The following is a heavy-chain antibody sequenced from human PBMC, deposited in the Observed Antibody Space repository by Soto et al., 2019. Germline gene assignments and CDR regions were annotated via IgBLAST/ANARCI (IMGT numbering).Heavy chain of an antibody. CDR3: VRRGSSSWYYYYGMDV. D-gene: IGHD6-13*01. J-gene: IGHJ6*02. V-gene: IGHV3-48*03. Sequence: GSLRLSCAASGFTFSSYEMNWVRQAPGKGLEWVSLISSSGGIIKYADSVKGRFTISRDNAKSSVDLQMSSLRVEDTAIYHCVRRGSSSWYYYYGMDVWGQGTTVTVSS. CDR2: ISSSGGII. CDR1: GFTFSSYE.